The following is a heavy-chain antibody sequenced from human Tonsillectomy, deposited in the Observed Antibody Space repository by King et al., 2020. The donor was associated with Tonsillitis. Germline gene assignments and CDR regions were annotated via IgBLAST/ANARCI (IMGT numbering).Heavy chain of an antibody. D-gene: IGHD3-10*01. J-gene: IGHJ4*02. CDR2: IYPGDSDT. CDR3: ARRLGYGSGTYESPFDY. V-gene: IGHV5-51*01. Sequence: VQLVESGAEVKKPGESLKISCKGSGYSFTGYWIGWVRQMPGKGLEWMGIIYPGDSDTTYSPSFQGQVTISADKSISTAYLQWSSLKASDTAMYYCARRLGYGSGTYESPFDYWGQGTLVTVSS. CDR1: GYSFTGYW.